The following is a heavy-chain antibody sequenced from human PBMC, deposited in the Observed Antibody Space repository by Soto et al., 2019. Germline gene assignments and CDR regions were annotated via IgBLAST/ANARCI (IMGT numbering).Heavy chain of an antibody. J-gene: IGHJ6*02. Sequence: QVQLVESGGGVVQPGRSLRLSCAASGFTFSSYGMHWVRQAPGKGLEWVAVIWYDGSNKYYADSVKGRFTISRDNSKNTLYLQMNSLRAEDTAVYYCAFTVLQGGFYGMDVWGQGTTVTVSS. D-gene: IGHD4-4*01. CDR2: IWYDGSNK. CDR3: AFTVLQGGFYGMDV. V-gene: IGHV3-33*01. CDR1: GFTFSSYG.